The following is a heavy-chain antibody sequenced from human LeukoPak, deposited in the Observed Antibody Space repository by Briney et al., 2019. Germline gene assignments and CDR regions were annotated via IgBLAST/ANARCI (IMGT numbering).Heavy chain of an antibody. J-gene: IGHJ4*02. V-gene: IGHV3-64*01. D-gene: IGHD3-9*01. CDR3: ARGPPDYDILTGYLTA. Sequence: GGSLRLSCAASGFTFSSYAMHWGRQAPGKGLEYVSAISSNGGSTYYANSVKGRFTISRDNSKNTLYLQMGSLRAEDMAVYYRARGPPDYDILTGYLTAWGQGTLVTVSS. CDR1: GFTFSSYA. CDR2: ISSNGGST.